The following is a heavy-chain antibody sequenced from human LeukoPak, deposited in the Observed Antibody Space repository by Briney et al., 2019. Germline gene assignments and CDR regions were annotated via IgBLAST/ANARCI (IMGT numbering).Heavy chain of an antibody. J-gene: IGHJ6*03. Sequence: SETLSLTCAVSGYSISSGYYWGWIRQPPGKGLEWIGSMYHSGSTYYNPSLRSRVTISVDTSENQFSLKLTSVAAADTAVYFCARHRLSTTSGYAFDYMDVWGKGSTVTVSS. CDR3: ARHRLSTTSGYAFDYMDV. CDR1: GYSISSGYY. V-gene: IGHV4-38-2*01. CDR2: MYHSGST. D-gene: IGHD5-12*01.